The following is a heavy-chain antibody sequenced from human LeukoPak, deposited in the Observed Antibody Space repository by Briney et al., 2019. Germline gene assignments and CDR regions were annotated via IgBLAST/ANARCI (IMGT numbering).Heavy chain of an antibody. Sequence: PGGSLRLSCAASGFTFSSYWMSWVRQAPGKGLEWVANIKQDGSEKYYVDSVKGRFTISRDNAKNSLYLQMNSLRAEDTAVYYCARDRRYFDRLFGDYMDVWGKGTTVTVSS. D-gene: IGHD3-9*01. CDR1: GFTFSSYW. CDR3: ARDRRYFDRLFGDYMDV. CDR2: IKQDGSEK. J-gene: IGHJ6*03. V-gene: IGHV3-7*01.